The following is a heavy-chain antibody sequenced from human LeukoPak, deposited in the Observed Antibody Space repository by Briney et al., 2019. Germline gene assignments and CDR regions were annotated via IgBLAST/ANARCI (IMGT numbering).Heavy chain of an antibody. J-gene: IGHJ5*02. CDR1: GFTFSNAW. D-gene: IGHD6-19*01. CDR2: ISYDGSNK. CDR3: AKSPLAVAGTGNWFDP. V-gene: IGHV3-33*03. Sequence: GGSLRLSCATSGFTFSNAWVNWVRQAPGKGLEWVTVISYDGSNKYYADSVKGRFTISRDNSKNTLFLQMNNLRAEDTAVYYCAKSPLAVAGTGNWFDPWGQGTLVTVSS.